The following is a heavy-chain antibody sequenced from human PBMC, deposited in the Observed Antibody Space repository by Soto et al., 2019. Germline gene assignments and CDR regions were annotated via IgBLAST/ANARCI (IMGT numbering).Heavy chain of an antibody. Sequence: QVQLQESGPGLVKPSQTLSLTCTVSGGSISSGDYYWSWIRQPPGKGLEWIGYIYYCGSTDYNPSLKSRVTISVDTPKNQFSLKVSSVTAADTAVYYCAIVPFDGDYPRRYFDLWGRGTLVTVSS. CDR1: GGSISSGDYY. CDR2: IYYCGST. D-gene: IGHD4-17*01. V-gene: IGHV4-30-4*01. CDR3: AIVPFDGDYPRRYFDL. J-gene: IGHJ2*01.